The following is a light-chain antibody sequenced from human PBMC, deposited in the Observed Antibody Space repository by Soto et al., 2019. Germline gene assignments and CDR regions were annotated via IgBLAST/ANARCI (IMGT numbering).Light chain of an antibody. Sequence: QSALTQPPSVSGSPGQSVPISCTGTSSDVGSYNRVSWYQQPPGTAPKLMIYEVSNRPSGVPDRFSGSKSGNTASLTISGLQAEDEADYYCSSYTSSSTDVFGTGTKLTVL. V-gene: IGLV2-18*02. CDR3: SSYTSSSTDV. CDR2: EVS. CDR1: SSDVGSYNR. J-gene: IGLJ1*01.